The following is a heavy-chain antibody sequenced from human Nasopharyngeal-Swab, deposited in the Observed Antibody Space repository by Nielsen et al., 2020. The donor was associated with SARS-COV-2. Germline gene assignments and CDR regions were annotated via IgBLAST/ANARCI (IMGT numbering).Heavy chain of an antibody. J-gene: IGHJ4*02. Sequence: ASVKVSCKASGYTFTTYYMHWVRQAPGQGLEWMGVINPSGGRTSDAQKFQGRVTVTRDTSTSTVYMELSRLGSEDTAVYYCAREGYDSSGYYPIDYWGQGTLVTVSS. CDR1: GYTFTTYY. CDR3: AREGYDSSGYYPIDY. V-gene: IGHV1-46*01. CDR2: INPSGGRT. D-gene: IGHD3-22*01.